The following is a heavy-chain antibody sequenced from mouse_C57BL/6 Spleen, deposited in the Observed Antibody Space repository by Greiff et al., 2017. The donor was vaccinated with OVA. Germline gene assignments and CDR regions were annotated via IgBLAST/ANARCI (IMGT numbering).Heavy chain of an antibody. J-gene: IGHJ1*03. V-gene: IGHV10-3*01. Sequence: EVKVEESGGGLVQPKGSLKLSCAASGFTFNTYAMHWVRQAPGKGLEWVARIRSKSSNYATYYADSVKDRFTISRDDSQSMLYLQMNNLKTEDTAMYYCVRDGYYGSYWYFDVWGTGTTVTVSS. CDR3: VRDGYYGSYWYFDV. CDR2: IRSKSSNYAT. D-gene: IGHD1-1*01. CDR1: GFTFNTYA.